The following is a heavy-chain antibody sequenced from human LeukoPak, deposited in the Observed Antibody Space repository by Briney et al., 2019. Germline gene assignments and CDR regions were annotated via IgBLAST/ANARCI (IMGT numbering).Heavy chain of an antibody. J-gene: IGHJ4*02. Sequence: ASVKVSCKASGYTFTGYYIHWVRQAPGQGLEWMGWINPNSGDTNYAQKFQGRVTMTRDTSTSTVYMELSSLRSEDTAVYYCARGNPGVIDYWGQGTLVTVSS. D-gene: IGHD3-10*01. CDR2: INPNSGDT. CDR1: GYTFTGYY. CDR3: ARGNPGVIDY. V-gene: IGHV1-2*02.